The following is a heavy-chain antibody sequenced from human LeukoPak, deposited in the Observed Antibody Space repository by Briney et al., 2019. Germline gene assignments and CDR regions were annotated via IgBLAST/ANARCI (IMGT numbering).Heavy chain of an antibody. Sequence: GGSLRLSCAASGFTFSSYNMDWVRQAPGKGLEWVSSISSSGSYIYYADSVKGRFTISRDNAKNSLYLQMNSLRAEDTAVYYCASASYCSSTSCYLDFDYGGQGTLVTVSS. CDR1: GFTFSSYN. J-gene: IGHJ4*02. CDR2: ISSSGSYI. CDR3: ASASYCSSTSCYLDFDY. D-gene: IGHD2-2*01. V-gene: IGHV3-21*01.